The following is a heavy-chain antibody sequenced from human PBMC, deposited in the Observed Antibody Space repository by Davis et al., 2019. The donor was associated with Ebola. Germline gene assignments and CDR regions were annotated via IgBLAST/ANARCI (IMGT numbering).Heavy chain of an antibody. D-gene: IGHD6-13*01. Sequence: ASVKVSCKASGYTFTSYGISWVRQAPGKGLEWMGWISTYNGNTNYAQKLQGRVTMTTDTSTSTAYMELRSLRSDDTAVYYCARDRGLIAAAGTKDYWGQGTLVTVSS. V-gene: IGHV1-18*01. CDR2: ISTYNGNT. CDR1: GYTFTSYG. CDR3: ARDRGLIAAAGTKDY. J-gene: IGHJ4*02.